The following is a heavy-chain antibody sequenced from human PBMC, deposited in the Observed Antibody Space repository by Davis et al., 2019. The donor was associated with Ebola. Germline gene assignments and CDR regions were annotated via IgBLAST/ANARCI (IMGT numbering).Heavy chain of an antibody. Sequence: GESLKISCAASGFSSSGYSMNWVRQAPGKGLEWVSYISSSSSTIYYADSVKGRFSISRDNAKNSLYLQMNSLRDEDTAVYYCARGGSSGWYEHNGAQRYYYYYGMDVWGQGTTVTVSS. CDR2: ISSSSSTI. J-gene: IGHJ6*02. D-gene: IGHD6-19*01. CDR3: ARGGSSGWYEHNGAQRYYYYYGMDV. CDR1: GFSSSGYS. V-gene: IGHV3-48*02.